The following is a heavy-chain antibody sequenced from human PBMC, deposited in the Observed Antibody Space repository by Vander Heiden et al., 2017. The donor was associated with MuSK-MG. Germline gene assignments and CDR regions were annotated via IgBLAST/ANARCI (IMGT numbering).Heavy chain of an antibody. CDR3: ARDVEAGASSHYYYMDV. V-gene: IGHV3-48*01. J-gene: IGHJ6*03. CDR1: GFTFSSYS. Sequence: EVQLVESGGGLVQPGGSLRLSCAASGFTFSSYSMNWVRQAPGKGLEWVSYISSSSSTIYYADSVKGRVTISRDNAKNSLYLQMNSLRAEDTAVYYCARDVEAGASSHYYYMDVWGQGTTVTVSS. CDR2: ISSSSSTI. D-gene: IGHD1-26*01.